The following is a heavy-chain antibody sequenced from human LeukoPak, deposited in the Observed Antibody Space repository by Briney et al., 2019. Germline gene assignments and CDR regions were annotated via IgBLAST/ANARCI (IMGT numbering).Heavy chain of an antibody. D-gene: IGHD6-19*01. CDR2: IYYTGST. J-gene: IGHJ4*02. CDR3: ASRIAVSKFDY. Sequence: SETLSLTCTVYGGSISSTGYYWGWIRQPPGKGLEWLGNIYYTGSTYHNPSLKSRVTISVDTSKNQFSLRLSSVTAADTAVYYCASRIAVSKFDYWGQGTLVTVSS. V-gene: IGHV4-39*07. CDR1: GGSISSTGYY.